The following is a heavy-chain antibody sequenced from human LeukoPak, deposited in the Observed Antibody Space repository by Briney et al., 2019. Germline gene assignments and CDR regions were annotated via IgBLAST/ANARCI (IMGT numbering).Heavy chain of an antibody. Sequence: PSETLSLTCTVSGGSISSYYWSWIRQPPGKGLDWIGYIYYSGSANYNPSLKSRVTISVDTSTNQFTLKLSSVTAADTAVYYCARGSYYYDYWGQGTLVTVSS. CDR2: IYYSGSA. V-gene: IGHV4-59*01. J-gene: IGHJ4*02. CDR1: GGSISSYY. CDR3: ARGSYYYDY.